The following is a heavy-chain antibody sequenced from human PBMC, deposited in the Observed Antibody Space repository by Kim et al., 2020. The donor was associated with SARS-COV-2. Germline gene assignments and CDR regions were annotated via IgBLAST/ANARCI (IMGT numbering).Heavy chain of an antibody. J-gene: IGHJ4*02. Sequence: ASVKVSCKASGYTFTSYAMHWVRQAPGQRLEWMGWINAGNGNTKYSQKFQGRVTITRDTSESTAYMELSSLRSEDTAVYYCARGGPVSRYDILTGYRYYFDYWGQGTLVTVSS. CDR2: INAGNGNT. D-gene: IGHD3-9*01. CDR3: ARGGPVSRYDILTGYRYYFDY. CDR1: GYTFTSYA. V-gene: IGHV1-3*01.